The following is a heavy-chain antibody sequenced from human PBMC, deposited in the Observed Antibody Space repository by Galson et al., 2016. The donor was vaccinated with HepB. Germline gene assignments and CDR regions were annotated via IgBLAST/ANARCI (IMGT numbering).Heavy chain of an antibody. J-gene: IGHJ6*02. Sequence: SLRLSCAGSGFTFDRHAMNWVRQAPGKGLEWVSGIGSIGGSTHYADSVKGRFTISRDNSQNTLYLQINQLRVEDTAVYYCAKDRGIIVLTAHGMDVWGQGATVTVSS. D-gene: IGHD2-21*02. CDR3: AKDRGIIVLTAHGMDV. CDR1: GFTFDRHA. V-gene: IGHV3-23*01. CDR2: IGSIGGST.